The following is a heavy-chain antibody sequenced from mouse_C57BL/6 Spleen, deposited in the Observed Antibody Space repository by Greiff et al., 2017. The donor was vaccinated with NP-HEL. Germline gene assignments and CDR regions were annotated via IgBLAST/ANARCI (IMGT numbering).Heavy chain of an antibody. D-gene: IGHD1-1*01. V-gene: IGHV3-6*01. J-gene: IGHJ4*01. CDR1: GYSITSGYY. Sequence: EVKLQESGPGLVKPSQSLSLSCSVSGYSITSGYYWYWIRQFPGNLLEWMGYIPYDGSNNYNPSLKNQTPLTRDTSKNQSFLKLNTVTTEDTATYYCANYDCSSCYYALDDWGQGTTVTVSS. CDR2: IPYDGSN. CDR3: ANYDCSSCYYALDD.